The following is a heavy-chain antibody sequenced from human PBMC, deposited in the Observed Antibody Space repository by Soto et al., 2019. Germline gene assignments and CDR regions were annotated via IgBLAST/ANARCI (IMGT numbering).Heavy chain of an antibody. CDR3: ARGPRITIFGVVIHNMDV. D-gene: IGHD3-3*01. CDR2: INHSGST. J-gene: IGHJ6*02. CDR1: GGSFSGHY. Sequence: PSETLSLTCAVYGGSFSGHYWGWIRQFPGKGLEWIGEINHSGSTNYNPALKSRVTMSVDTSKNQFSLKLSSMTAADTAVYYCARGPRITIFGVVIHNMDVWGQGTTVTVSS. V-gene: IGHV4-34*01.